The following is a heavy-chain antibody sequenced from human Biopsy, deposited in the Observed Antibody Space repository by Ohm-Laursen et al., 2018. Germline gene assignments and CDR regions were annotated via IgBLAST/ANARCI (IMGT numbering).Heavy chain of an antibody. V-gene: IGHV4-59*07. CDR1: GGSLSSYY. D-gene: IGHD3-3*01. CDR3: ARARIKTSGVLIPETYYFDS. CDR2: FYYSGST. J-gene: IGHJ4*02. Sequence: SDTLSLTCTVSGGSLSSYYWSWIRQPAGKGLEWIGNFYYSGSTNYNPSLKSRITMSLDRSKSQVSLRMNSVTAADTAVYYCARARIKTSGVLIPETYYFDSWGQGTLVTVSS.